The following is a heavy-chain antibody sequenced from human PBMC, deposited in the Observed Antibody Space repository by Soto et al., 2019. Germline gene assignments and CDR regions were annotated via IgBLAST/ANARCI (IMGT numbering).Heavy chain of an antibody. CDR1: GGTFSSYT. CDR3: TRWVYGDYIEAY. J-gene: IGHJ4*02. D-gene: IGHD4-17*01. Sequence: QVRLVQSGAEVKKPGSSVKVSCKTSGGTFSSYTITWVRQAPGQGLEWMGRMIPIFGIADSAQKFQGRLTITADKSTSTAYMELSILKSDDTAVYFCTRWVYGDYIEAYWGQGTLVTVSS. CDR2: MIPIFGIA. V-gene: IGHV1-69*02.